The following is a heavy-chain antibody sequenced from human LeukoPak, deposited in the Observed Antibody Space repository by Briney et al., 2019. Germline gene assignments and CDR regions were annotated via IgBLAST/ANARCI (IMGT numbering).Heavy chain of an antibody. CDR1: GFIVSTND. D-gene: IGHD3-10*01. CDR2: TYSDGGT. Sequence: GGSLRLSCAASGFIVSTNDMSWVRQAPGKGLEWVSITYSDGGTYYAESVKGRFTISRDNSKNTLYLQMNSLRAEDTAVYYCARESQFGESFFDFWGQGTLVTVSS. J-gene: IGHJ4*02. CDR3: ARESQFGESFFDF. V-gene: IGHV3-53*01.